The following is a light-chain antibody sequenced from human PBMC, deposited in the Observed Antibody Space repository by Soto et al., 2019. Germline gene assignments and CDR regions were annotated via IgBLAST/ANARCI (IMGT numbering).Light chain of an antibody. Sequence: QSVLTQPASVSGSPGQSITISCTGTSSDVGGYNYVSWHQQHPGKAPKLMIYEVSNRPSGVSDRFSGSKSGNTASLTISGLQAEDEADYYCSSYASDTTVVFGGGTKLTVL. V-gene: IGLV2-14*01. CDR3: SSYASDTTVV. J-gene: IGLJ2*01. CDR2: EVS. CDR1: SSDVGGYNY.